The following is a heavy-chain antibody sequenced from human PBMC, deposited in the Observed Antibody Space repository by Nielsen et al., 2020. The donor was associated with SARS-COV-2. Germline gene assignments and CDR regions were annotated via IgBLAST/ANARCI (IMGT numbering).Heavy chain of an antibody. CDR2: VYPDDSDT. CDR3: ARRSIGDTNWLDP. Sequence: GGSLRLSCKGSGYSFSTYWIVWVRQMPGKGLEWMGMVYPDDSDTRYSPSFQGQVTISVDKSIRTAFLQWNSLKASDTAMYYYARRSIGDTNWLDPWGQGTLVTVSS. V-gene: IGHV5-51*01. J-gene: IGHJ5*02. D-gene: IGHD3-16*01. CDR1: GYSFSTYW.